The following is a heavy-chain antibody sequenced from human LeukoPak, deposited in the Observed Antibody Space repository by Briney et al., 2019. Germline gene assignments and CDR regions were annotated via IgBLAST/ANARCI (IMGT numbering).Heavy chain of an antibody. CDR2: LNWNGGST. Sequence: PAGSLRLSCVGSGFVFDDHGMSWVRQAPGKGLEWVSGLNWNGGSTGYADSVRGRFTISRDNAKNSLYLQMNSLRAEDTALYYCARGGYGPPSTFDYWGQGTLVTVSS. J-gene: IGHJ4*02. V-gene: IGHV3-20*04. D-gene: IGHD5-18*01. CDR1: GFVFDDHG. CDR3: ARGGYGPPSTFDY.